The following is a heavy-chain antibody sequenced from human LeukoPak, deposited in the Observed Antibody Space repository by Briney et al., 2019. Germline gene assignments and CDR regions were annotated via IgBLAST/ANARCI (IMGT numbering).Heavy chain of an antibody. CDR1: GFTFSTYG. CDR2: ITGSGGST. Sequence: PGGSLRLSCVASGFTFSTYGMSWVRQAPGRGLEWVSAITGSGGSTYYAESVKGRFTISRDNSKNTLYLQINSLRVEDTAVYYCAKDGRRAWASGFQHWGQGTLVTVSS. J-gene: IGHJ1*01. CDR3: AKDGRRAWASGFQH. D-gene: IGHD6-25*01. V-gene: IGHV3-23*01.